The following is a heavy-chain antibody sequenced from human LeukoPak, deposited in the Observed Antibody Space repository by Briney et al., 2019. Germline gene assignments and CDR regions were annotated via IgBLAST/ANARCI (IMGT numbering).Heavy chain of an antibody. Sequence: SVKVSCKASGGTFSSYAISWVRQAPGQGLEWMGGIIPIFGTANYAQKFQGRVTITTDESTSTAYMELSSLRSEDTAVYYCARVFGDGVPAAMTTYYYMDVWGKGTTVTVSS. D-gene: IGHD2-2*01. CDR2: IIPIFGTA. V-gene: IGHV1-69*05. CDR3: ARVFGDGVPAAMTTYYYMDV. J-gene: IGHJ6*03. CDR1: GGTFSSYA.